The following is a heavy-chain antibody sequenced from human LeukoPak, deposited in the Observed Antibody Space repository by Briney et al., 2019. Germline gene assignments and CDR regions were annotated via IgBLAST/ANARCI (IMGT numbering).Heavy chain of an antibody. CDR3: AKDEIGAVAGLIDY. Sequence: PGRSLRLSCAPSGFTFSSYGMYWVRQAPGKGLEWVALISYDGSNKYYADSVKGRFTISRDNSKNTLYLQMNSLRAEDTAVYYCAKDEIGAVAGLIDYWGQGTLVTVSS. CDR1: GFTFSSYG. D-gene: IGHD6-19*01. J-gene: IGHJ4*02. V-gene: IGHV3-30*18. CDR2: ISYDGSNK.